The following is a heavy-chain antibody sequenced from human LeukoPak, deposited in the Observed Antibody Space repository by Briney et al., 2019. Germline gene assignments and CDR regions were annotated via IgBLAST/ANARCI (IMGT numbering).Heavy chain of an antibody. D-gene: IGHD3-3*01. V-gene: IGHV3-53*01. CDR1: GFIVSINY. Sequence: GGSLRLSCAASGFIVSINYMTWVRQAPGKGLEWVSLIDSGGNTYYADSVKGRFTISRDNSKNTLYLQMNSLRAEDTAVYYCVRVAFRSSSYISGIDYWGQGTLVTVSS. J-gene: IGHJ4*02. CDR2: IDSGGNT. CDR3: VRVAFRSSSYISGIDY.